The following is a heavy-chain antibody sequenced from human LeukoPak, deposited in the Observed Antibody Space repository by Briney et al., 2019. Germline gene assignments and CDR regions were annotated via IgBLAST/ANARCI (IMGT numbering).Heavy chain of an antibody. Sequence: GSLRLPCAASGFSFSDYYWSWIRQPPGKGLEWIGYIYYSGSTNYNPSLKSRVTISVDTSKNQFSLKLSSVTAADTAVYYCARRRRSWGYYYGMDVWGQGTTVTVSS. CDR3: ARRRRSWGYYYGMDV. CDR2: IYYSGST. J-gene: IGHJ6*02. D-gene: IGHD7-27*01. CDR1: GFSFSDYY. V-gene: IGHV4-59*08.